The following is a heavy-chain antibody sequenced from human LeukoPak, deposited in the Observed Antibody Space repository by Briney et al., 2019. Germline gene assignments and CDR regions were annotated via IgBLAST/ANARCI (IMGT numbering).Heavy chain of an antibody. V-gene: IGHV4-4*07. CDR1: GGSISSSY. CDR2: IYISGTT. J-gene: IGHJ3*01. Sequence: SETLSLTCTVSGGSISSSYWSWIRQPAGKGLEWIGRIYISGTTNYNPSPKSRVTMSVDTSKNQFSLKVTSVTAADTAVYYCARWVSHGFDVWGQGTMVTVSS. CDR3: ARWVSHGFDV.